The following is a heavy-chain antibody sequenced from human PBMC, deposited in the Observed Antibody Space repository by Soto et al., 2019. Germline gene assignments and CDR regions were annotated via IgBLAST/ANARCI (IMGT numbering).Heavy chain of an antibody. D-gene: IGHD2-15*01. CDR1: GFTFSSYG. V-gene: IGHV3-30*18. CDR3: AKDLGRYCSGGSCSGMDV. J-gene: IGHJ6*02. CDR2: ISYDGSNK. Sequence: GGSLRLSCAASGFTFSSYGMHWVRQAPGKGLEWVAVISYDGSNKYYADSVKGRFTISRDNSKNTLYLQMNSLRAEDTAVYYCAKDLGRYCSGGSCSGMDVWGQGTTVTVSS.